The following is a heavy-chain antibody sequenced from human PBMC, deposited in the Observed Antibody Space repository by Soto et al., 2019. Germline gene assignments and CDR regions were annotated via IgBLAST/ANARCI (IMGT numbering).Heavy chain of an antibody. CDR2: IYYSGYT. CDR3: ARDCTSTSCYDYDYYTLDV. J-gene: IGHJ6*02. V-gene: IGHV4-30-4*01. D-gene: IGHD2-2*01. Sequence: SETLSLTCTVSGDSISSGEYYWSWIRQPPGKGLEWIGYIYYSGYTYYNPSLKSRVAISIDTSKNQFSLKLSSVTAADTAVYYCARDCTSTSCYDYDYYTLDVWGQGTTVTVSS. CDR1: GDSISSGEYY.